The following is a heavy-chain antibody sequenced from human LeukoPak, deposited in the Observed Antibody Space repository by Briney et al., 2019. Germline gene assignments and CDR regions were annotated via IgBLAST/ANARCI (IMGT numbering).Heavy chain of an antibody. CDR1: GYSFTTYW. D-gene: IGHD2-2*02. Sequence: GESLKISCRVFGYSFTTYWIGWVRQMPGKALEWMGIMDPGDSDPRYSPSFQGQVTMSADTSINTAYLQWRSLKASDTAMYYCARHCRTGTTCYSDYWGQGTLVTVSS. J-gene: IGHJ4*02. V-gene: IGHV5-51*01. CDR3: ARHCRTGTTCYSDY. CDR2: MDPGDSDP.